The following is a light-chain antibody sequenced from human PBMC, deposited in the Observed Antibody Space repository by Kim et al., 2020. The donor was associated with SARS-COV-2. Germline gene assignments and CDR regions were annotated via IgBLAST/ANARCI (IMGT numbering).Light chain of an antibody. J-gene: IGKJ2*01. V-gene: IGKV4-1*01. CDR3: QQYHTTPYT. CDR2: WAS. CDR1: QTTLYNSTKKIY. Sequence: RVTINCRTSQTTLYNSTKKIYLAWYQQKPGQPPKVLIYWASTRASGVPDRFNGSGSGTEFALTISSLQAEDVALYYCQQYHTTPYTFGQGTKLEI.